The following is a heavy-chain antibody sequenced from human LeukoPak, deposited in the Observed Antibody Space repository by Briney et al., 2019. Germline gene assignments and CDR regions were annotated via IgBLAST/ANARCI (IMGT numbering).Heavy chain of an antibody. CDR3: ARDEAAAGPAGH. D-gene: IGHD6-13*01. CDR1: GGSISSGSYY. V-gene: IGHV4-61*02. J-gene: IGHJ4*02. CDR2: IYTSGST. Sequence: SQTLSLTCTVSGGSISSGSYYWSWIRQPAGKGLEWIGRIYTSGSTNYNPSLKSRVTISVDTSKNQFSLKLSSVTAADTAVYYCARDEAAAGPAGHWGQGTLVTVSS.